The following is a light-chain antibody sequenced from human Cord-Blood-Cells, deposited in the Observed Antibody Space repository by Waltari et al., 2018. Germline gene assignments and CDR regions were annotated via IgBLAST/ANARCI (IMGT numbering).Light chain of an antibody. V-gene: IGKV4-1*01. Sequence: DIVMTQSPDSLAVSLGERATINCKSSQSVLYSSNNKNYLAWYQQKPGQPPKLLICWAATLESGVPDRFSGSGSGTDFTLTISSLQAEDVAVYYCQQYYSTPYTFGQGTKLEIK. J-gene: IGKJ2*01. CDR3: QQYYSTPYT. CDR2: WAA. CDR1: QSVLYSSNNKNY.